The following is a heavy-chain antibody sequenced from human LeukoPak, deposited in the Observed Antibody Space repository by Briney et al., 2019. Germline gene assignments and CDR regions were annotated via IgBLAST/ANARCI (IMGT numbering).Heavy chain of an antibody. Sequence: ASVKVSCKASGYTFTTDYIHWVRQAPGQGLEWMGIINPSGGSTTYAQKFQGRVTITADESTSTAYMELSSLRSEDTAVYYCARDRGTVTTYPDAFDIWGQGTMVTVSS. V-gene: IGHV1-46*01. J-gene: IGHJ3*02. CDR1: GYTFTTDY. CDR3: ARDRGTVTTYPDAFDI. CDR2: INPSGGST. D-gene: IGHD4-11*01.